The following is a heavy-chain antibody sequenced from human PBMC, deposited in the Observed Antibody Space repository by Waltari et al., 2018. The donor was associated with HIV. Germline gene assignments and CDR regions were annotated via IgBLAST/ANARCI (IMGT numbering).Heavy chain of an antibody. CDR2: IYTSGST. D-gene: IGHD3-3*01. CDR3: AREGKEDYDFWSGYFFGMDV. CDR1: GGSISSGSYS. J-gene: IGHJ6*02. V-gene: IGHV4-61*02. Sequence: QVQLQESGPGLVKPSQTLSLTCTVPGGSISSGSYSWSWIRQPAGKGLEWIGRIYTSGSTNYNPSLKSRVTISVDTSKNQFSLKLSSVTAADTAVYYCAREGKEDYDFWSGYFFGMDVWGQGTTVTVSS.